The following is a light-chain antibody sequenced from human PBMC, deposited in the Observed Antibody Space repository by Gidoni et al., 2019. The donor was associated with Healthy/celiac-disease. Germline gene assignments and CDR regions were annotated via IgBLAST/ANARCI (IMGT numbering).Light chain of an antibody. CDR1: TGAVTSGHY. Sequence: QAVVTQEPSLTVSPGGTVTLTCGSSTGAVTSGHYPYWFQQTPGQAPRTLIYDTSNQHSWTPARFSGSLLGGKASLTLSCAQPEDEADYYCLLSYSGARLVVFGGGTKLTVL. CDR2: DTS. CDR3: LLSYSGARLVV. V-gene: IGLV7-46*01. J-gene: IGLJ2*01.